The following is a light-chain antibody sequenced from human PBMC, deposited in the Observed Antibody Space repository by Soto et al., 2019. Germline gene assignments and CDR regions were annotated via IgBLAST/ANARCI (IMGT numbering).Light chain of an antibody. Sequence: DIQMTQSPSTLSASVGDRVTITCRASQSVSSWLAWYQQKPGKAPKLLIYDASSLESGVPSRFSGSGSGTEFTLTISSLQPDDFASYHCQQHNTYFLTFGGATKV. CDR3: QQHNTYFLT. CDR2: DAS. V-gene: IGKV1-5*01. CDR1: QSVSSW. J-gene: IGKJ4*01.